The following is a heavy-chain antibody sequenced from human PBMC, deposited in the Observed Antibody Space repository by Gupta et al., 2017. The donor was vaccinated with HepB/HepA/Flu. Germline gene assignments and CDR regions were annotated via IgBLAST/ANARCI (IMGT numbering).Heavy chain of an antibody. D-gene: IGHD4-4*01. CDR3: ARCKLIITVTTRDYYYYMDV. CDR2: IIPIFGTA. Sequence: QVQLVQSGAEVKKPGSSVKVSCKASGGTFSSYAISWVRQAPGQGLEWMGGIIPIFGTANYAQKFQGRVTITADESTSTAYMELSSLRSEDTAVYYCARCKLIITVTTRDYYYYMDVWGKGTTVTVSS. V-gene: IGHV1-69*01. CDR1: GGTFSSYA. J-gene: IGHJ6*03.